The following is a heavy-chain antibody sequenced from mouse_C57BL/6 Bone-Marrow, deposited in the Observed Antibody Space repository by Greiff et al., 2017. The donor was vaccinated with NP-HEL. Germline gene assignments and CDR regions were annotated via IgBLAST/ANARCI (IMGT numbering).Heavy chain of an antibody. J-gene: IGHJ4*01. D-gene: IGHD2-14*01. CDR1: GYTFTGYW. CDR3: ARRGSHRYAMDY. V-gene: IGHV1-9*01. CDR2: ILPGRGST. Sequence: QVQLQQSGAELMKPGASVKLSCKATGYTFTGYWIEWVKQRPGHGLGGIGEILPGRGSTNYNEKFKGKATFTADTSSNTAYMQLSSLTTEDSAIYYCARRGSHRYAMDYWGQGTSVTVSS.